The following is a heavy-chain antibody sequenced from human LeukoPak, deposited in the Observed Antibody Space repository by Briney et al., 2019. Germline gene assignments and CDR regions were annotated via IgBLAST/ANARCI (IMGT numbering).Heavy chain of an antibody. CDR3: APRAGKLRYFDWFRDV. V-gene: IGHV4-4*07. D-gene: IGHD3-9*01. CDR2: IYTRWST. J-gene: IGHJ6*04. CDR1: GGSISSYY. Sequence: PSETLSLTCTVSGGSISSYYGSWPRQPAGKGLEGFGRIYTRWSTNYNPSLKRRVTMSVDTSNNQFSLKLSSVTAADTAVYYCAPRAGKLRYFDWFRDVRGKGTTVTVSP.